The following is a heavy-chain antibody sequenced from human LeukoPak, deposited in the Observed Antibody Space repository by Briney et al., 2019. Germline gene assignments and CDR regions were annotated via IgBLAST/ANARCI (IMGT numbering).Heavy chain of an antibody. Sequence: ASVKVSCKASGYTFTGYYMHWVRQAPGQGLEWMGRINPNSGGTNYAHKFQGRGTMTRDTSISTAYMELSRLRSDDTAVYYCARAFRIAARPADYWGQGTLVTVSS. CDR2: INPNSGGT. D-gene: IGHD6-6*01. V-gene: IGHV1-2*06. CDR3: ARAFRIAARPADY. CDR1: GYTFTGYY. J-gene: IGHJ4*02.